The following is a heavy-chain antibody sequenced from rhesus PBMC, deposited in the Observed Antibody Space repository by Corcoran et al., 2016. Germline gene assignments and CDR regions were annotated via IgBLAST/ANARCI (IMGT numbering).Heavy chain of an antibody. D-gene: IGHD2-15*01. CDR3: ARYAGWSSWSPGFDL. CDR2: VNGNTGNT. CDR1: GGSFTTYW. Sequence: QMQLQESGPGLVKPSETLSLTCAVSGGSFTTYWWPWIRQSPGKELEWVGEVNGNTGNTNYNPSLKRRVSISKDAYNRHFSLKLNSVTAADTAIYYCARYAGWSSWSPGFDLWGQGLRVIVSS. V-gene: IGHV4-80*01. J-gene: IGHJ3*01.